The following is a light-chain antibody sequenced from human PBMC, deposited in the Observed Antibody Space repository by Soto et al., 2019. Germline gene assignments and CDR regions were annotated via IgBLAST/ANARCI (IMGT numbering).Light chain of an antibody. CDR2: EVS. Sequence: QSVLTQPASVSGSPGQSITISCTGTSSDVGTYSYVSWYQQHPGKAPKLMIYEVSNRPSGVSHRFSGSKSGNTASLTISGLLPEDEAEYYCSSYTTSSTLVVFGGGTKVTVL. CDR1: SSDVGTYSY. J-gene: IGLJ2*01. V-gene: IGLV2-14*01. CDR3: SSYTTSSTLVV.